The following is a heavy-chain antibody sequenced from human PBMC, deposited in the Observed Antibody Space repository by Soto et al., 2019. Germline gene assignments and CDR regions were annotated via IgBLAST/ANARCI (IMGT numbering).Heavy chain of an antibody. CDR2: IIPIFGTA. V-gene: IGHV1-69*13. Sequence: SVKVSCKASGGTFSSYAISWVRQAPGQGLEWMGGIIPIFGTADYAQKFQGRVTITADESTSTAYMELSSLRSEDTAVSYCARRAKDVFPFFEWTYNCFYPWRHGTLVTVSS. CDR3: ARRAKDVFPFFEWTYNCFYP. CDR1: GGTFSSYA. D-gene: IGHD3-3*02. J-gene: IGHJ5*02.